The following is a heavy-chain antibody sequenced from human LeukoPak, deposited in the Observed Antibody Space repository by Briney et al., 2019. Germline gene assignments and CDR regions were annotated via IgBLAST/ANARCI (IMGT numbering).Heavy chain of an antibody. D-gene: IGHD3-10*01. V-gene: IGHV3-48*03. CDR1: GFTVSTYE. CDR3: ARGRPEFFGSGTYLND. Sequence: QPGGSLRLSCAASGFTVSTYEMDWVCQAPGKGLECVSYISSSGTTISYADSVEGRFTISRDNAKNSLYLEMNSLRVEDTAVYYCARGRPEFFGSGTYLNDWGQGTLVTVSS. CDR2: ISSSGTTI. J-gene: IGHJ4*02.